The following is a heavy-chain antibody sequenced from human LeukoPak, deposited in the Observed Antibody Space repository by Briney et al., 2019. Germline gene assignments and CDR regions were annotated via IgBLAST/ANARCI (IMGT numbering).Heavy chain of an antibody. Sequence: SETLSLTCAVYGGSFSGYYWSWIRQPPGKGLEWIEEINHSGSTNYNPSLKSRVTISVDTSKNQFSLKLSSVTAADTAVYYCARALSNVDCGGDCYSVLADYYFDYWGQGTLVTVSS. D-gene: IGHD2-21*02. CDR2: INHSGST. CDR3: ARALSNVDCGGDCYSVLADYYFDY. CDR1: GGSFSGYY. J-gene: IGHJ4*02. V-gene: IGHV4-34*01.